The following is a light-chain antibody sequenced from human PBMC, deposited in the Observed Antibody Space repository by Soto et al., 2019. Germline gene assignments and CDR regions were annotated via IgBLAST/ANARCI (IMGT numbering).Light chain of an antibody. J-gene: IGKJ4*01. CDR3: HTYCASQLPGSSPLP. CDR2: GAS. V-gene: IGKV3-20*01. Sequence: ENVLTQSPGTLSLSPGERATLSCRASQSVTGNYLAWYQQKPGQAPRLLVYGASTRATGIPDRFSGSGSGTELTIKISRLEHEDYAVYYCHTYCASQLPGSSPLPFGGGTKVEIK. CDR1: QSVTGNY.